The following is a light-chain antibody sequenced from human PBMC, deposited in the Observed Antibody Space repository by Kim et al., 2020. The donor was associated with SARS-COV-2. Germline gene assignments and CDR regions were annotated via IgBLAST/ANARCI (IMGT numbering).Light chain of an antibody. CDR1: SLRSDY. V-gene: IGLV3-19*01. Sequence: SSELTQDPAVSVALGQTVRITCQGDSLRSDYASWYQQKPGQAPVLVFYDKDKRPSGIPDRFSGSSSGNKASLTISGAQAADEGDYYCNSRDRDRTGKPYV. J-gene: IGLJ1*01. CDR2: DKD. CDR3: NSRDRDRTGKPYV.